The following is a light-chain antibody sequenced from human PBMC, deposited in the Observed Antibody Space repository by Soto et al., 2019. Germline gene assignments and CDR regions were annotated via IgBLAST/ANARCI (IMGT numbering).Light chain of an antibody. CDR1: QSISIW. J-gene: IGKJ1*01. Sequence: DIKMTQSPSTLSASLGDRVTITCRASQSISIWLAWYQQKPGKAPKLLIYKASTLETGVPSRFRGSGSGTEFTLTISGLQPDDFATYYCQQYNSYSEWTFGQGTKVEIK. V-gene: IGKV1-5*03. CDR3: QQYNSYSEWT. CDR2: KAS.